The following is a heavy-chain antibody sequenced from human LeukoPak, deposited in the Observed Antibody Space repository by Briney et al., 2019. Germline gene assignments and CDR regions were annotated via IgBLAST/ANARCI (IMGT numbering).Heavy chain of an antibody. CDR3: ARRAPVVNLASQFDH. CDR1: GDSINNNYYY. CDR2: VYYRVYT. D-gene: IGHD2-21*01. V-gene: IGHV4-39*01. Sequence: SETLSLICTVSGDSINNNYYYWGWIRQPPGKGLEWIGCVYYRVYTPYTPSLENRLTISLDTAKNQFSLKLTSVTAADTAMYFCARRAPVVNLASQFDHWGQGALVTVSS. J-gene: IGHJ4*02.